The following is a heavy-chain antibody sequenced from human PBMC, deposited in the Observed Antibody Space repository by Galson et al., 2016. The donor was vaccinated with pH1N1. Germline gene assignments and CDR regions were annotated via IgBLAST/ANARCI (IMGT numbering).Heavy chain of an antibody. J-gene: IGHJ5*02. CDR3: AHSLYGDYVGWFDR. CDR2: IYWNDDK. V-gene: IGHV2-5*01. D-gene: IGHD4-17*01. Sequence: PALVKPTQTLTLTCTFSGFSLSTSGVGVGWIRQPPGKALEWLALIYWNDDKRYSPSLKSRLTITKDTSKNQVVLTMTNMDPVDTATYYCAHSLYGDYVGWFDRWGQGTLVTVSS. CDR1: GFSLSTSGVG.